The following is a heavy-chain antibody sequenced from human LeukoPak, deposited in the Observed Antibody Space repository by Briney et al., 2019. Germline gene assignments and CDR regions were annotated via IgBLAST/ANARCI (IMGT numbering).Heavy chain of an antibody. CDR1: GYSISSGYY. D-gene: IGHD3-3*01. J-gene: IGHJ4*02. CDR3: ARQTYYDFWSGYPRVPYYFDY. Sequence: SETLSLTCAVSGYSISSGYYWGWIRQPPGKGLEWIGSIYHSGSTYYNLSLKSRVTISVDTSENQFSLKLSSVTAADTAVYYCARQTYYDFWSGYPRVPYYFDYWGQGTLVTVSS. V-gene: IGHV4-38-2*01. CDR2: IYHSGST.